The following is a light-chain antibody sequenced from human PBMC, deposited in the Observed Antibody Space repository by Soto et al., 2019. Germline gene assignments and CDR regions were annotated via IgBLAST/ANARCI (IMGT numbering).Light chain of an antibody. CDR3: GTWYSSLRTGV. CDR2: DNN. V-gene: IGLV1-51*01. Sequence: QSVLTQPPSVSAAPGQKVTISCSGSTSNIGINYVSWYQQFPGSAPKLLIYDNNKRPSGIPDRFSGSRSGTSATLGITGLQTGDEADYYCGTWYSSLRTGVFGGGTKLTVL. J-gene: IGLJ3*02. CDR1: TSNIGINY.